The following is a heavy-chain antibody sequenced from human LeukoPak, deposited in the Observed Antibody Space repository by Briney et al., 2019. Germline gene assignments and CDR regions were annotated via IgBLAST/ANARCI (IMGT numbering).Heavy chain of an antibody. D-gene: IGHD2-21*02. CDR1: GFTFKLYR. V-gene: IGHV3-74*01. Sequence: GGSLRLSCAASGFTFKLYRMHWVRHVPGKRPVWVSRINDDGSDTIYADSVRGRFTISRDDAKNTVYLQMNNLRAEDTAVYYCAGDCGGDCPYYWGQGTLVTVSS. CDR2: INDDGSDT. J-gene: IGHJ4*02. CDR3: AGDCGGDCPYY.